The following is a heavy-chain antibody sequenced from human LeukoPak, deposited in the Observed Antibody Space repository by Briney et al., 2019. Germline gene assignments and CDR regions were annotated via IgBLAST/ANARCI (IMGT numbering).Heavy chain of an antibody. CDR2: IYYSGST. Sequence: PSETLSLTCTVSGGSISSYYWSWLRQPPGKGLEWIGYIYYSGSTNYNPSLKSRVTISVDTSKNQFSLKLSSVTAADTAVYYCARDPGDYYDSSGYHLDAFDIWGQGTMVTVSS. J-gene: IGHJ3*02. CDR1: GGSISSYY. CDR3: ARDPGDYYDSSGYHLDAFDI. D-gene: IGHD3-22*01. V-gene: IGHV4-59*01.